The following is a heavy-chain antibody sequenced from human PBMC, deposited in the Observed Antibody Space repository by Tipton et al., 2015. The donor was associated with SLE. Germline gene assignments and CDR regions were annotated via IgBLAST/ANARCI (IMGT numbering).Heavy chain of an antibody. Sequence: TLSLTCFVSGGSISTTSHYWGWIRQSPGKGLEWIASIYFSGITYYNPSLKSRATISVDTSKNQFSLTLSSVTAADTAVHYCARGGGETGYYMDVWGKGTTVTVSS. D-gene: IGHD3-10*01. V-gene: IGHV4-39*07. J-gene: IGHJ6*03. CDR3: ARGGGETGYYMDV. CDR2: IYFSGIT. CDR1: GGSISTTSHY.